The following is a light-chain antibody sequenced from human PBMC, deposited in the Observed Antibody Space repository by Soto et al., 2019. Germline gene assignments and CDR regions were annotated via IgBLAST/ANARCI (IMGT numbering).Light chain of an antibody. CDR3: GSYSSTDTPFV. J-gene: IGLJ1*01. CDR1: STDVGGYNY. Sequence: QSALAQPSSGSGSPGQSITFSCTGTSTDVGGYNYVSWYQHHSGKAAKLLIYEVTTRPSGISDRFSGSKSVNTASLTISGLQAEDESDYYCGSYSSTDTPFVFGTGTKVTVL. V-gene: IGLV2-14*01. CDR2: EVT.